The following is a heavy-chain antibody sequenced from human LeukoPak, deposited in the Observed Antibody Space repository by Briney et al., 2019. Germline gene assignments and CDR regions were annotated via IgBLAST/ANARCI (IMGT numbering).Heavy chain of an antibody. D-gene: IGHD6-6*01. CDR3: ARADSNIAARRIGFDY. V-gene: IGHV3-48*03. CDR1: GFTFSSYE. CDR2: ISSSGSTI. J-gene: IGHJ4*02. Sequence: GGSLRLSCAASGFTFSSYEMNWVRQAPGKGLEWVSYISSSGSTIYYADSVKGRFTISRDNAKNSLYLQMNSLRAEDTAVYYCARADSNIAARRIGFDYWGQGTLVTVSS.